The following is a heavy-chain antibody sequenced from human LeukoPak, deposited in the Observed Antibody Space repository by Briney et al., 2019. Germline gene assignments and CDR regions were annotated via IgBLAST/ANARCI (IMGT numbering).Heavy chain of an antibody. D-gene: IGHD1-26*01. Sequence: GGSLRLSCAASGFTFKNYAMHWVRQAPGKGLEWVSVISYDGNHKYYVDSVKGRFTISRDNSKNTLYLQMNSLRAEDTAVYYCARDRANFDYWGQGTLVTVSS. CDR3: ARDRANFDY. CDR1: GFTFKNYA. V-gene: IGHV3-30*04. J-gene: IGHJ4*02. CDR2: ISYDGNHK.